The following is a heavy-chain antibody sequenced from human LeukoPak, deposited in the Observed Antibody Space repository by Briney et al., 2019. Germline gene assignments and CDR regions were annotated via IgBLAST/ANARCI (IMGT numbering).Heavy chain of an antibody. D-gene: IGHD6-13*01. CDR1: GFTFSSYG. CDR2: IKQDGSEK. CDR3: ARDTPIAAAGYFDY. J-gene: IGHJ4*02. V-gene: IGHV3-7*03. Sequence: AGGSLRLSCAASGFTFSSYGMHWVRQAPGKGLEWVANIKQDGSEKYYVDSVKGRFTISRDNAKNSLYLQMNSLRAEDTAVYYCARDTPIAAAGYFDYWGQGTLVTVSS.